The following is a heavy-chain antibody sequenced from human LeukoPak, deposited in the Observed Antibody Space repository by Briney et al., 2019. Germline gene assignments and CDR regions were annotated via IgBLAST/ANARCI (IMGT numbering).Heavy chain of an antibody. CDR2: ISGSGGST. V-gene: IGHV3-23*01. D-gene: IGHD5-12*01. CDR1: GFTFSSYA. Sequence: PGGSLRLSCAASGFTFSSYAMSWVRQAPGKGLEWVSAISGSGGSTYYADSVKGRFAISRDNGKNSLYLQMNSLRAEDTAVYYCARFSGYDGLDYWGPGTLVAVSS. CDR3: ARFSGYDGLDY. J-gene: IGHJ4*02.